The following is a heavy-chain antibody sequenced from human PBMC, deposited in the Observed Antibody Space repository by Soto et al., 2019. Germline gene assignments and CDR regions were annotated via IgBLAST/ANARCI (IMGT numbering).Heavy chain of an antibody. CDR3: AKDAGDDYVWGSYRPFDY. CDR2: ISGSGGST. D-gene: IGHD3-16*02. V-gene: IGHV3-23*01. CDR1: GFTFSSYA. Sequence: GGSLRLSCAASGFTFSSYAMSWVRQAPGKGLEWVSAISGSGGSTYYADSVKGRFTISRDNSKNTLYLQMNSLRAEETAVYYCAKDAGDDYVWGSYRPFDYWGQGTLVTVSS. J-gene: IGHJ4*02.